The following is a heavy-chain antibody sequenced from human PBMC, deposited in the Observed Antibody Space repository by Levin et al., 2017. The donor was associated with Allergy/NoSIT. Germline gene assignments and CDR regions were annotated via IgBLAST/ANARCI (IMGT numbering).Heavy chain of an antibody. CDR1: GFTFDDYG. Sequence: GESLKISCAASGFTFDDYGMSWVRQAPGKGLEWVSGINWNGGSTGYADSVKGRFTISRDNAKNSLYLQMNSLRAEDTALYYCARAFRGYSSGWYSFAAGYYFDYWGQGTLVTVSS. V-gene: IGHV3-20*04. CDR3: ARAFRGYSSGWYSFAAGYYFDY. D-gene: IGHD6-19*01. J-gene: IGHJ4*02. CDR2: INWNGGST.